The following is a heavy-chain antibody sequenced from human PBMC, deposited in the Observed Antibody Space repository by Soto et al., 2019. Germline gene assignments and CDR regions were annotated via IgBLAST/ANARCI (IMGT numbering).Heavy chain of an antibody. D-gene: IGHD2-15*01. Sequence: SVTLSLTCTVSGGSISSGGYYWSWIRQHPGKGLEWIGYIYYSGSTYYNPSLKSRVTISVDTSKNQFSLKLSSVTAADTAVYYCARGSVVAATLFDYWGQGTLVTVSS. V-gene: IGHV4-31*03. J-gene: IGHJ4*02. CDR2: IYYSGST. CDR1: GGSISSGGYY. CDR3: ARGSVVAATLFDY.